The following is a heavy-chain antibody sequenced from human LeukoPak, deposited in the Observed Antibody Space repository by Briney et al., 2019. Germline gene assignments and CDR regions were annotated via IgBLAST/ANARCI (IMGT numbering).Heavy chain of an antibody. CDR2: IWYDGSDK. CDR1: GFTFSNYG. CDR3: AREGGGEQQLVPDY. V-gene: IGHV3-33*01. Sequence: PGGSLRLSCAASGFTFSNYGMHWVRQAPGKGLEWVAVIWYDGSDKYYTDSVKGRFTISRDNSKNTLYLQMNSLRAEDTAVYYCAREGGGEQQLVPDYWGQGTLVTVSS. J-gene: IGHJ4*02. D-gene: IGHD6-13*01.